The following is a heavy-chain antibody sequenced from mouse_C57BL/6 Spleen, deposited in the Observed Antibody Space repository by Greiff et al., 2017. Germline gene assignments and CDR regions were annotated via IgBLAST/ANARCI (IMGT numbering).Heavy chain of an antibody. J-gene: IGHJ1*03. CDR1: GYTFTDYY. Sequence: VQLQQSGPELVKPGASVKISCKASGYTFTDYYMNWVKQSHGKCLEWIGDINPNNGGTSYNQKFKGKATLTVDKSSSTAYMELRSLTSEDSAVYYCARYGYDEDWYFDVWGTGTTVTVSS. CDR2: INPNNGGT. CDR3: ARYGYDEDWYFDV. D-gene: IGHD2-2*01. V-gene: IGHV1-26*01.